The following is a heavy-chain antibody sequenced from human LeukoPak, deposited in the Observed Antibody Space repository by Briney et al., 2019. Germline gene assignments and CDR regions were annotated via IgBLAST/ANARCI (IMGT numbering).Heavy chain of an antibody. V-gene: IGHV1-69*06. Sequence: AASVKVSWKASGGTFSSYAISWVRQAPGQGLEWMGGVIPIFGTANYAQKFQGRVTITADKSTSTAYMELSSLRSEDTAVYYCARKDLGIAVAGDAFDIWGQGTMVTVSS. CDR3: ARKDLGIAVAGDAFDI. CDR2: VIPIFGTA. J-gene: IGHJ3*02. D-gene: IGHD6-19*01. CDR1: GGTFSSYA.